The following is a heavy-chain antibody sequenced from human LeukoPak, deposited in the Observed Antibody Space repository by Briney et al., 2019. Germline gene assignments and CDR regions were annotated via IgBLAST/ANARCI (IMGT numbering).Heavy chain of an antibody. J-gene: IGHJ4*02. V-gene: IGHV3-30*18. D-gene: IGHD3-10*01. CDR3: AKDGEPFGEFLDY. CDR2: ISTDASNK. Sequence: GGSLRLSCAASGFTFSYYGLHWVRQAPGKGLEWVSLISTDASNKNYADSVKGRFTISRDNSKNTLYLQMNSLRIEDTTVYYCAKDGEPFGEFLDYWGQGALVTVSS. CDR1: GFTFSYYG.